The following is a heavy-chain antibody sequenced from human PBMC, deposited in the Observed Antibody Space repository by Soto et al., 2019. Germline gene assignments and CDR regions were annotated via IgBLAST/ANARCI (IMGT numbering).Heavy chain of an antibody. CDR2: IYYSGST. J-gene: IGHJ4*02. D-gene: IGHD6-13*01. CDR3: ARQHSSSWYRFLDY. V-gene: IGHV4-30-4*01. CDR1: GGSISSGDYY. Sequence: QVQLQESGPGLVKPSQTLSLTCTVSGGSISSGDYYWSWIRQPPGKGLEWIGYIYYSGSTYYNPSLRSRVTISVDTSKHQFSRKLSSVTAADTAVYYCARQHSSSWYRFLDYWGQGTLVTVSS.